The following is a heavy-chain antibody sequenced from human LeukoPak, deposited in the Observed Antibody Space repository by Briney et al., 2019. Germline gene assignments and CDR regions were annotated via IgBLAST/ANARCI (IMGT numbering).Heavy chain of an antibody. D-gene: IGHD2-2*01. CDR3: ARDPIIIVPAALDY. V-gene: IGHV3-74*01. CDR1: GFTFSSYW. Sequence: SGGSLRLYCAASGFTFSSYWMHWVRQAPGKGLVWVSRINSDGATSYADSVKGRFTISRDNVKNTLYLQMNSLRAEDTAVYYCARDPIIIVPAALDYWGQRTLVTVSS. J-gene: IGHJ4*02. CDR2: INSDGAT.